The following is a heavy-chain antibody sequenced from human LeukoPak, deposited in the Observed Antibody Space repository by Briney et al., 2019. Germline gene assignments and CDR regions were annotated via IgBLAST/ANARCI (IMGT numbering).Heavy chain of an antibody. J-gene: IGHJ2*01. CDR1: GGFINTPSYH. CDR3: ARHVRWLQLTLYFDI. Sequence: SETLPLTCTVSGGFINTPSYHWGWIRQSPGKGLEWIGSIYYTGSTSSNPSLNSRVTMSVDTSKKQFSLKLNSMTAADTAVYYCARHVRWLQLTLYFDIWGRGTLVTVSS. CDR2: IYYTGST. V-gene: IGHV4-39*01. D-gene: IGHD5-24*01.